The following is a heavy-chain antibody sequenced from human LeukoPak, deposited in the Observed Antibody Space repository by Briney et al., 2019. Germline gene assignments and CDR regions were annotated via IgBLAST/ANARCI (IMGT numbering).Heavy chain of an antibody. CDR3: ARDVIAAGDNWFDP. Sequence: ASVKVSCKASGYXFTSYGISWVRQAPGQGLEWMGWISAYNGNTNYAQKLQGRGTMTTDTSTSTAYMELRSLRSDDTAVYYCARDVIAAGDNWFDPWGQGTLVTVSS. CDR1: GYXFTSYG. CDR2: ISAYNGNT. V-gene: IGHV1-18*01. D-gene: IGHD6-13*01. J-gene: IGHJ5*02.